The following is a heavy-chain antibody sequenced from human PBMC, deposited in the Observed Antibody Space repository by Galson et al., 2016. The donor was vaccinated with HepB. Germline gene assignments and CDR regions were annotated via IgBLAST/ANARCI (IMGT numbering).Heavy chain of an antibody. D-gene: IGHD2-2*01. V-gene: IGHV3-23*01. CDR3: AKALGSSTNC. CDR1: GFTFSSYA. J-gene: IGHJ4*02. Sequence: LSCAASGFTFSSYAMNWVRQAPGKGLEWVSTISGNSDNTWYADSVKGRFTISGDNSKNTLYLQMISLRAEDTAVYYCAKALGSSTNCWGQGTLVTVSS. CDR2: ISGNSDNT.